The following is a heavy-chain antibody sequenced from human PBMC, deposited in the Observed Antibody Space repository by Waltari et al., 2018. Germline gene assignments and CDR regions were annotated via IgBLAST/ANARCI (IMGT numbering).Heavy chain of an antibody. CDR1: EFTFRDSW. J-gene: IGHJ4*02. V-gene: IGHV3-74*01. CDR3: ASNGSGSYYNL. D-gene: IGHD3-10*01. CDR2: IKTDGSSK. Sequence: EVQLLESGGGLVKPGGSLRLSCAASEFTFRDSWMHWVRQDPGKGLVWISLIKTDGSSKIYADSVKGRFTISRDNANNTLYLQMNSLREEDTAIYYCASNGSGSYYNLWGQGTLVTVSS.